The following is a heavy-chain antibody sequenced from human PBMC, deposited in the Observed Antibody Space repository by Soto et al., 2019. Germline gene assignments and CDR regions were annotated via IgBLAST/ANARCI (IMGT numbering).Heavy chain of an antibody. V-gene: IGHV3-33*01. CDR2: IWYDGSNK. CDR1: GFSFSSYD. D-gene: IGHD6-13*01. J-gene: IGHJ4*02. CDR3: ARGYSSSRDLGY. Sequence: QVQLVESGGGVVQPGTSLRLSCAASGFSFSSYDIHWVRQAPGKGLEWVAVIWYDGSNKYYADSVKGRFIISRDNSKNTLYLLMNSLRADDTAVYYCARGYSSSRDLGYWGQGTLVTVSS.